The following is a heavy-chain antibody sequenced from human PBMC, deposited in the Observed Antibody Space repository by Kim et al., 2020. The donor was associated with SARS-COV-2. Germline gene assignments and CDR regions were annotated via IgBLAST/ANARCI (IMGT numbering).Heavy chain of an antibody. Sequence: GESLKISCKGSEYSFTSYFITWVRQMPGKGLECIGTIDPRDSYTKYSPSFQGRVSLSADESVSTAYLQWSSLKASDTAMYYCARHKILTSSFDLWGPGTVITVSS. D-gene: IGHD2-21*02. CDR3: ARHKILTSSFDL. J-gene: IGHJ3*01. CDR1: EYSFTSYF. CDR2: IDPRDSYT. V-gene: IGHV5-10-1*01.